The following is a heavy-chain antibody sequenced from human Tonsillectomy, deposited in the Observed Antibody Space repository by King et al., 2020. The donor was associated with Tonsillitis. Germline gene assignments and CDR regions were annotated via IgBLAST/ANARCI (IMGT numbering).Heavy chain of an antibody. CDR2: FYYIGRT. J-gene: IGHJ3*01. D-gene: IGHD3-10*01. CDR3: ASPYGSRSPDAFDV. Sequence: QLQESGPRLVKPSETLSLTCTVSGGSISSSSYYWGWIRQPPGKGLEWIGYFYYIGRTYYNPSLESRVTISVDTSKNQFYLKLRSVTAADTALYYCASPYGSRSPDAFDVWGQGTMVTVSS. V-gene: IGHV4-39*01. CDR1: GGSISSSSYY.